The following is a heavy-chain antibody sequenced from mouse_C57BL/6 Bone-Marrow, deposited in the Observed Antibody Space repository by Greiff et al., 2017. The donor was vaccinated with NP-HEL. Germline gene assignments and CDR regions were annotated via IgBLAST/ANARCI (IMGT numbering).Heavy chain of an antibody. CDR3: ARRPFLAY. Sequence: QVQLQQPGAELVRPGTSVKLSCKASGYTFTSYWMHWVKQRPGQGLEWIGVIDPSDSYTNYNQKFNGKATLTVDTSSSTAYMQLSSLTSEDSAVYYCARRPFLAYWGQGTLVTVSA. CDR1: GYTFTSYW. CDR2: IDPSDSYT. V-gene: IGHV1-59*01. J-gene: IGHJ3*01.